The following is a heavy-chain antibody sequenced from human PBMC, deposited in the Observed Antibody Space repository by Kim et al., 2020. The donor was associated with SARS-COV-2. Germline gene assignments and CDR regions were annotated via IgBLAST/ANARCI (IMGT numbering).Heavy chain of an antibody. J-gene: IGHJ6*02. Sequence: SETLSLTCAVYGGSFSGYYWSWIRQPPGKGLEWIGEINHSGSTNYNPSLKSRVTISVDTSKNQFSLKLSSVTAADTAVYYCARGVDFGVVYYYYYGMDVWGQGTTVTVSS. CDR2: INHSGST. V-gene: IGHV4-34*01. D-gene: IGHD3-3*01. CDR3: ARGVDFGVVYYYYYGMDV. CDR1: GGSFSGYY.